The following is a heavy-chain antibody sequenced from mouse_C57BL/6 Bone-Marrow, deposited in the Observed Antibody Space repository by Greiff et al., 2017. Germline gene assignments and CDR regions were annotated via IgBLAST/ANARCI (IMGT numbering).Heavy chain of an antibody. J-gene: IGHJ2*01. CDR1: GFTFSDYG. Sequence: EVKVVESGGGLVKPGGSLKLSCAASGFTFSDYGMNWVRQAPEKGLEWVAYISSGSSTIYYADTVKGRFTIARDNAKNTLFLQMTSLRSEDTAMYDCAITQYYFYGWGQGTTLTVST. V-gene: IGHV5-17*01. CDR3: AITQYYFYG. CDR2: ISSGSSTI.